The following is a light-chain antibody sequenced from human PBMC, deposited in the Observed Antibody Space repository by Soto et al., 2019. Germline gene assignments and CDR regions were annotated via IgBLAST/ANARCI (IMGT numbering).Light chain of an antibody. Sequence: QSALTQPPSASGSPGQSVTISCTGTTIDIGKYNFVSWYQQHPGKAPKLMICEVTKRPSGVPDRFSGSKSANTASLTVSGLQAEDEADYYCSSYGGNNNLAFGGGTKLTVL. J-gene: IGLJ2*01. V-gene: IGLV2-8*01. CDR1: TIDIGKYNF. CDR3: SSYGGNNNLA. CDR2: EVT.